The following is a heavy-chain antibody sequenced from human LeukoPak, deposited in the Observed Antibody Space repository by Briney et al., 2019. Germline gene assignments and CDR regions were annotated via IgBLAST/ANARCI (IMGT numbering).Heavy chain of an antibody. J-gene: IGHJ4*02. V-gene: IGHV1-8*01. CDR1: GYTFTSYD. CDR2: MNPNSGNT. Sequence: ASVKVSCKASGYTFTSYDINWVRQATGQGLEWMGWMNPNSGNTGYAQKFQGRVTMTRNTSISTAYVELSSLRSEDTAVYYCARPSYCSGGSCYPGVDYWGQGTLVTVSS. CDR3: ARPSYCSGGSCYPGVDY. D-gene: IGHD2-15*01.